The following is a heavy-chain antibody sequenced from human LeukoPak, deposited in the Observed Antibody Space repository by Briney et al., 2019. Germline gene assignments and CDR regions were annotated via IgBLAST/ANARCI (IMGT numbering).Heavy chain of an antibody. V-gene: IGHV7-4-1*02. Sequence: ASVTVSCKASGYTFTSYAMNWVRQAPGQGLEWMGWINTNTGNPTYAQGFTGRFVFSLDTSVSTAYLQISSLKAEDTAVYYCARGFTIFGVVVNYYYYYGMDVWGQGTTVTVSS. D-gene: IGHD3-3*01. CDR2: INTNTGNP. CDR3: ARGFTIFGVVVNYYYYYGMDV. CDR1: GYTFTSYA. J-gene: IGHJ6*02.